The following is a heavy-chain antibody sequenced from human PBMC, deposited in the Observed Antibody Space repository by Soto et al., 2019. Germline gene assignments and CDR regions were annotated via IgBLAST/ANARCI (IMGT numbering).Heavy chain of an antibody. CDR2: ISGGGGTT. CDR1: GFTFSNYA. V-gene: IGHV3-23*01. J-gene: IGHJ6*02. D-gene: IGHD3-10*01. Sequence: EVQLLESGGGLVQPGGSLRLSCAASGFTFSNYAMSWVRQAPGKGREWISAISGGGGTTYSADSVQGRFTISRDNFKNTLYLQINSRRADDTAVYYCAKVGVRGVPSYFSMDVWGQGTTVAVSS. CDR3: AKVGVRGVPSYFSMDV.